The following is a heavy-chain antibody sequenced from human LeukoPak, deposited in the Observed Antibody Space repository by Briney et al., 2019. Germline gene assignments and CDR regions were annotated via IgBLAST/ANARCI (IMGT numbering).Heavy chain of an antibody. CDR3: ARDTKYAFDN. CDR2: IGISSGNI. Sequence: GGSLRLSCAASGFTFSHYSMNWVRQAPGKGLEWISYIGISSGNIKYADSVKGRFTISGDKAKNSVYLQMNNLRVEDTAVYYCARDTKYAFDNWGQGTLVTVSS. CDR1: GFTFSHYS. J-gene: IGHJ4*02. D-gene: IGHD2-2*01. V-gene: IGHV3-48*01.